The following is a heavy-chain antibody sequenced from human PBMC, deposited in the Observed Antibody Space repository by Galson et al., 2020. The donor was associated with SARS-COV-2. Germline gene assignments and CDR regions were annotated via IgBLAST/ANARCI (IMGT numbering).Heavy chain of an antibody. V-gene: IGHV1-8*01. CDR2: MNPNSSNT. J-gene: IGHJ6*02. Sequence: ASVKVSCEASGYTFTTFNINWVRQAPGQGLEWMGWMNPNSSNTGYAQKFQGRVTMTWNTSISTAYMELSSLTSEDTAVYYCARDHYYDSSGYFGNYYYGIDVWGQGTTVTVSS. CDR1: GYTFTTFN. CDR3: ARDHYYDSSGYFGNYYYGIDV. D-gene: IGHD3-22*01.